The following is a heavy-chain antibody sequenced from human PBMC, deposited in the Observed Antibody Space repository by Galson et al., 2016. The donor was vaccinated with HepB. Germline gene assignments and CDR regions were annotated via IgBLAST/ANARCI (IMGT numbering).Heavy chain of an antibody. J-gene: IGHJ4*02. Sequence: SLRLSCAVSGFSLSDYAMHWVRQAPGKGLEWLAVVSSDGSKIYYEDSVRVQVSISRDTSKNTLYLQMNSLRVEDTAIYYCAKLCGTFDRGVDWDYWGPGSLVTVS. V-gene: IGHV3-30*18. D-gene: IGHD3-9*01. CDR1: GFSLSDYA. CDR2: VSSDGSKI. CDR3: AKLCGTFDRGVDWDY.